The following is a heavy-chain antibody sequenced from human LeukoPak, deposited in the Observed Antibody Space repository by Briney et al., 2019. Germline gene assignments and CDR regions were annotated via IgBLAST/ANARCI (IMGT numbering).Heavy chain of an antibody. D-gene: IGHD5-24*01. CDR2: IKQDGGEM. V-gene: IGHV3-7*01. CDR3: ARGWLQLDY. CDR1: GFTFSSYW. Sequence: GGFLRLSCAASGFTFSSYWMTWVRQAPDKGLEWVANIKQDGGEMYYVDSLKGRFTISRDNAKNSLYLQINSLRAEDTAVYYCARGWLQLDYWGQGALVTVSS. J-gene: IGHJ4*02.